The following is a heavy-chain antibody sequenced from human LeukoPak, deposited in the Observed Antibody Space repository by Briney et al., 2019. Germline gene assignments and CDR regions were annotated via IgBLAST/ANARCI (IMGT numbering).Heavy chain of an antibody. CDR1: GFTFISYW. CDR2: IKQDGSEK. D-gene: IGHD3-22*01. Sequence: GGSLRLSCAASGFTFISYWMTWVRQAPGKGLEWVANIKQDGSEKYYVDSVKGRFTISRDNAKNSLYLQMNSLRAEDTAVYYCARGDLYYYDSSGYVDYWGQGTLVTVSS. V-gene: IGHV3-7*01. CDR3: ARGDLYYYDSSGYVDY. J-gene: IGHJ4*02.